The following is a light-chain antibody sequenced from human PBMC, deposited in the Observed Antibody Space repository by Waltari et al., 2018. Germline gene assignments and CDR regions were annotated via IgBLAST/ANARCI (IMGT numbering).Light chain of an antibody. CDR2: DTS. CDR3: LLSYSGARWV. V-gene: IGLV7-46*01. J-gene: IGLJ3*02. Sequence: VQTKPGQAPRVLSYDTSNKLSWTPSRFSGSLLGGKAALTLSGAQSEDEAEYHCLLSYSGARWVFGGGTRLTVL.